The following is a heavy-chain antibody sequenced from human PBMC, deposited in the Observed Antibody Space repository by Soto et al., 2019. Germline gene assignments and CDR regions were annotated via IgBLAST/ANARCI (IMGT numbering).Heavy chain of an antibody. CDR1: GFIFSDFA. V-gene: IGHV3-64D*08. CDR3: AKASVRFVDIRNTIDS. Sequence: GGSLRLSCSASGFIFSDFAMYWVRQAPGKGLEHISTISFNGGNTFYADTVKGRLIISRDNSKNIVYLQMSSLRPEDTARYYCAKASVRFVDIRNTIDSWGQGTLVTVSS. D-gene: IGHD3-9*01. CDR2: ISFNGGNT. J-gene: IGHJ4*02.